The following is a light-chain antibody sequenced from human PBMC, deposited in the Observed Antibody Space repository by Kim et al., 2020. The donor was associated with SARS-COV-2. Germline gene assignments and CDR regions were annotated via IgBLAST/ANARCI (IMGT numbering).Light chain of an antibody. CDR2: EVT. J-gene: IGLJ1*01. V-gene: IGLV2-14*01. Sequence: GQSITISCTGTSSDIGGYNSVSWYQQHPGKAPKLMIYEVTKRPSGISNRFSGSKSGNTASLTISGLQAEDEADYYCSSYTSSSTYVFGTGTKVTVL. CDR1: SSDIGGYNS. CDR3: SSYTSSSTYV.